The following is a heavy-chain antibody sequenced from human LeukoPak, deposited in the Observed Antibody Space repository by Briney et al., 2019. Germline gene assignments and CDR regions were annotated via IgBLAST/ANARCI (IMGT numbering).Heavy chain of an antibody. V-gene: IGHV1-18*01. CDR3: ARAASSSWYRVYYFDY. CDR2: ISAYNGNT. CDR1: GYTFTSYG. D-gene: IGHD6-13*01. J-gene: IGHJ4*02. Sequence: ASVKVSCKASGYTFTSYGISWVRQAPGQGLEWMGWISAYNGNTNYAQKLQGRVTMTTDISTSTAYMELRSLRSDDTAVYYCARAASSSWYRVYYFDYWGQGTLVTVSS.